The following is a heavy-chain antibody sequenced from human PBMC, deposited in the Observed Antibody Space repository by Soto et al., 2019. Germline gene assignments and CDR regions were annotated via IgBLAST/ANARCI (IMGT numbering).Heavy chain of an antibody. Sequence: SETLSLTCTVSGGSISSSSYYWGWIRQPPGKGLEWIGSIYYSGSTYYNPSLKSRVTISVDTSKNQFSLKLSSVTAADTAVYYCATSPLVVRGVIIKGFDPWGQGTLVTVSS. J-gene: IGHJ5*02. V-gene: IGHV4-39*01. CDR1: GGSISSSSYY. CDR2: IYYSGST. CDR3: ATSPLVVRGVIIKGFDP. D-gene: IGHD3-10*01.